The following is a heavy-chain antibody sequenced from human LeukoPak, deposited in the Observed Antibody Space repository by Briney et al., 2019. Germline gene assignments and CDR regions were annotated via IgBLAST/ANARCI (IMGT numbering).Heavy chain of an antibody. J-gene: IGHJ6*03. D-gene: IGHD2-15*01. V-gene: IGHV1-69*05. CDR2: IISIFGTA. CDR3: ARGSRVDYYYYMDV. CDR1: GGTFSSYA. Sequence: GASVKVSCKASGGTFSSYAISWVRQAPGQGLEWMGGIISIFGTANYAQKFQGRVTITTDESTSTAYMELSSLRSEDTAVYYCARGSRVDYYYYMDVWGKGTTVTVSS.